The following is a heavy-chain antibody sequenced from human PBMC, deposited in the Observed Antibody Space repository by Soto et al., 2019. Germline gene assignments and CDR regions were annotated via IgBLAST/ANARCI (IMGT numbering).Heavy chain of an antibody. V-gene: IGHV4-34*01. CDR2: INHSGST. J-gene: IGHJ4*02. Sequence: SETLSLTCAVYGGSFSGYYWSWIRQPPGKGLEWIGEINHSGSTNYNPSLKSRVTISVDTSKNQFSLKLSSVTAADTAVYYCARGTSRDGYNWGQGTLVTVSS. CDR1: GGSFSGYY. D-gene: IGHD5-12*01. CDR3: ARGTSRDGYN.